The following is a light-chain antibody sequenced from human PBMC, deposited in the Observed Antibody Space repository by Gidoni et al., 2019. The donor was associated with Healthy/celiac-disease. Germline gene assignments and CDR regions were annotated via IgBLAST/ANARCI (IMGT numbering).Light chain of an antibody. J-gene: IGKJ1*01. CDR1: QGIISY. CDR2: AAS. Sequence: VIWMTQSPSLLSSSTGDRVTISCRMSQGIISYLAWYQQKPGKAPELLIYAASTLPSGVPSRFSGSGSGKAFTLTISCLQSEDFATYSCKQYYSFPPTFGQGTKVEIK. V-gene: IGKV1D-8*01. CDR3: KQYYSFPPT.